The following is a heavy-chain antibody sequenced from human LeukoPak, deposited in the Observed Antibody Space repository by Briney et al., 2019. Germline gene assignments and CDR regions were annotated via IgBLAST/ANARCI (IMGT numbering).Heavy chain of an antibody. CDR1: GGSITSGFYY. Sequence: SQTLSLTCTVSGGSITSGFYYWTWIRQPPGKGLEWIGYINYSGSTYYHPSLKSRLTISADTSKNHFSLKLSSATAADTAVYFCSRQYDLYYFDSWGQGTPVTVSS. CDR2: INYSGST. J-gene: IGHJ4*02. CDR3: SRQYDLYYFDS. D-gene: IGHD3-16*01. V-gene: IGHV4-30-4*01.